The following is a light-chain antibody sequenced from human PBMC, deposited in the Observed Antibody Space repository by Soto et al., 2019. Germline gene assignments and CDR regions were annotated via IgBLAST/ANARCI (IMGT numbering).Light chain of an antibody. V-gene: IGKV1-39*01. J-gene: IGKJ1*01. CDR3: QQYNSYPRT. CDR1: QSISSY. Sequence: DIQMTQSPSSLSASVGDRVTITCRASQSISSYLNWYQQKPGKAPKLLIYAASSLQSGVPSRFSGSGSGTDFTLTISSLQPEDFATYYCQQYNSYPRTFGQGTKVEIQ. CDR2: AAS.